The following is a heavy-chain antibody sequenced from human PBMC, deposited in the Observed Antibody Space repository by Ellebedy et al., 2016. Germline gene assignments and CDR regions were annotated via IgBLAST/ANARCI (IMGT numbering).Heavy chain of an antibody. CDR1: GASISISSYY. CDR2: IYNSGST. D-gene: IGHD3-22*01. V-gene: IGHV4-61*05. J-gene: IGHJ5*02. Sequence: SETLSLTXSVSGASISISSYYWSWVRQPPGKGLEWIGYIYNSGSTNYSPSLKGRVTISVDTSKNQFSLILSSVTAADTAVYYCARVDSSGYFGWFDPWGQGTLVTVSS. CDR3: ARVDSSGYFGWFDP.